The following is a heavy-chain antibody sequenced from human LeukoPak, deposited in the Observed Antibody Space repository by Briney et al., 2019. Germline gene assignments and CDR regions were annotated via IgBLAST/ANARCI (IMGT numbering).Heavy chain of an antibody. CDR1: GFTFSSYA. Sequence: PGGSVRLSCAASGFTFSSYAMSWVRQAPGKGPEWVGAISGSGGSTYYADSVKGRFTISRDNSKNTLYLQMKSLRAEDTAVYYCAGGGELVEGRAFDIWGQGTMVTVSS. J-gene: IGHJ3*02. CDR3: AGGGELVEGRAFDI. CDR2: ISGSGGST. V-gene: IGHV3-23*01. D-gene: IGHD1-26*01.